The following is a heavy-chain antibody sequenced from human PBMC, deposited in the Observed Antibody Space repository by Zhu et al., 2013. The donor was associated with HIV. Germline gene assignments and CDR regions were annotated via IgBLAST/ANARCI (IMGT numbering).Heavy chain of an antibody. CDR2: INSHTGTT. V-gene: IGHV1-2*02. CDR3: ARERIGCSSSSCYFDS. CDR1: GGTFSNYA. Sequence: QVQLVQSGAEVKKPGSSVKVSCKASGGTFSNYAISWVRQAPGQGLEWMGEINSHTGTTIYPQKFQDRVIMTRDSSITTAYMDVSGLESDDTAVYFCARERIGCSSSSCYFDSWGQGPRXRLL. D-gene: IGHD2-2*01. J-gene: IGHJ5*01.